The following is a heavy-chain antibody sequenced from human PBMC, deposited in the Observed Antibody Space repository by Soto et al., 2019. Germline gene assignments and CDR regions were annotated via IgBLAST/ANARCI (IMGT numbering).Heavy chain of an antibody. CDR3: VKEGSGWSYLDH. D-gene: IGHD6-19*01. Sequence: QVQLQESGPGLVKPSGTLSLSCVVSSGSISSTNWWSWVRQPPGRGLEWIGAIYHSGSINYNPSLRSRATISVDKSKNQFSLNLISVTAADTAVYFCVKEGSGWSYLDHWGQGILVTVSS. CDR1: SGSISSTNW. CDR2: IYHSGSI. V-gene: IGHV4-4*02. J-gene: IGHJ4*02.